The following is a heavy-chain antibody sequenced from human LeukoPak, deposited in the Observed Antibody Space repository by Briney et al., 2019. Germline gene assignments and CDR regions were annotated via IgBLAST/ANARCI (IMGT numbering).Heavy chain of an antibody. CDR3: ARHMVRGVTDY. D-gene: IGHD3-10*01. J-gene: IGHJ4*02. CDR2: INHSGST. Sequence: PSETLSLTCAVYGGSFSGYYWSWIRQPPGKGLEWIGGINHSGSTNYNPSLKSRVTISVDTSKNQFSLKLSSVTAADTAVYYCARHMVRGVTDYWGQGTLVTVSS. CDR1: GGSFSGYY. V-gene: IGHV4-34*01.